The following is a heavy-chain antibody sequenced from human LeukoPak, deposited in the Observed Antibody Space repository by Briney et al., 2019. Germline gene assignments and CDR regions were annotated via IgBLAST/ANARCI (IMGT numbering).Heavy chain of an antibody. V-gene: IGHV3-30*18. J-gene: IGHJ4*02. Sequence: GRSLRLSCAASGFTFSSYGMHWVRQVPGKGLEWVAVISYDGSNKYYADSVKGRFTISRDNSKNTLYLQMNSLRAEDTAVYYCAKDRSFRVAMYYFDYWGQGTLVTVSS. CDR3: AKDRSFRVAMYYFDY. D-gene: IGHD2-21*01. CDR2: ISYDGSNK. CDR1: GFTFSSYG.